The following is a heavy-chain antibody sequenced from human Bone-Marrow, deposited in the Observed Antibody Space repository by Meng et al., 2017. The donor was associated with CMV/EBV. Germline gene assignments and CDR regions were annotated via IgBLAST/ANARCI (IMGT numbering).Heavy chain of an antibody. V-gene: IGHV1-3*01. Sequence: SGYTFTSYAMHWVRQDPGQRLEWMGWINAGNGNTKYSQKFQGRVTITRDTSASTAYMELSSLRSEDTAVYYCARAFITMVRGVTWFDPWGQGTLVTVSS. D-gene: IGHD3-10*01. CDR2: INAGNGNT. CDR3: ARAFITMVRGVTWFDP. J-gene: IGHJ5*02. CDR1: GYTFTSYA.